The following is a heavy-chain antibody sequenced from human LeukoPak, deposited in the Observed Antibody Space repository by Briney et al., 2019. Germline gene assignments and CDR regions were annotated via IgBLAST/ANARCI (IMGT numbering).Heavy chain of an antibody. CDR1: GYTFTSYY. J-gene: IGHJ6*02. D-gene: IGHD5-18*01. Sequence: ASVKVSCKASGYTFTSYYMHWVRQAPGQGLEWMGIINPSGGSTSYAQKFQGRVTMTRDTSTSTVYMELSSLRSEDTAVYYCARSGYSCGYVRYYYGMDVWGQGTTVTVSS. CDR2: INPSGGST. CDR3: ARSGYSCGYVRYYYGMDV. V-gene: IGHV1-46*01.